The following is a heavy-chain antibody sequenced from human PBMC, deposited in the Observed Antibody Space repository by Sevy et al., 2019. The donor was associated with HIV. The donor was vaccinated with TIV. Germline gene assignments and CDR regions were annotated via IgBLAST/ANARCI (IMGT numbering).Heavy chain of an antibody. Sequence: ASVKVSCKTSGYTFTDYYMHWVRQAPGQGLEWMGRINPNSGGTNYPQKFEGRVTMTRDTSISTAYMEPNRLTSDDTAVYYCARRYDFWSGYYGFDYWGQGTLVTVSS. V-gene: IGHV1-2*06. CDR3: ARRYDFWSGYYGFDY. J-gene: IGHJ4*02. CDR1: GYTFTDYY. D-gene: IGHD3-3*01. CDR2: INPNSGGT.